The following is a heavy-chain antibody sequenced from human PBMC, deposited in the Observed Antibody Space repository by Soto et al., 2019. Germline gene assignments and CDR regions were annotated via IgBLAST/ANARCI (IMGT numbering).Heavy chain of an antibody. CDR1: GFTFTSYV. CDR3: AKDSNKYSSSLRGRYFDY. Sequence: EVQLLESGGGLAQRGGSQRLSCAASGFTFTSYVMSLVRQAPGKGLVRVAGISGGGSSAFYADSVKGRFTISRDNAKNTLVLPMDSLRAEDTAIYYCAKDSNKYSSSLRGRYFDYWGQGTLVTVSS. D-gene: IGHD3-22*01. V-gene: IGHV3-23*01. CDR2: ISGGGSSA. J-gene: IGHJ4*02.